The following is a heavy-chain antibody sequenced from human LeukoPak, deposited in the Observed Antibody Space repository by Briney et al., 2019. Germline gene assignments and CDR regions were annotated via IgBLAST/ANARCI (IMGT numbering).Heavy chain of an antibody. CDR1: GGTFSSYA. Sequence: SVKVSCKASGGTFSSYAISWVRQAPGQGLEWMGRIIPILGIANYAQKFQGRVTITADKSTSTAYMELSSLRSEDTAVYYCAREVLGPGGVSDNWFDPWGQGTLVTVSS. CDR2: IIPILGIA. CDR3: AREVLGPGGVSDNWFDP. V-gene: IGHV1-69*04. D-gene: IGHD4-23*01. J-gene: IGHJ5*02.